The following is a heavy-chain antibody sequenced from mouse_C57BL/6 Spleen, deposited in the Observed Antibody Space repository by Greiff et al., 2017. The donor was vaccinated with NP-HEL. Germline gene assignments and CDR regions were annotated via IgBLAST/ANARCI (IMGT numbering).Heavy chain of an antibody. V-gene: IGHV2-2*01. D-gene: IGHD1-1*01. J-gene: IGHJ4*01. CDR1: GFSLTSYG. Sequence: QVQLQQSGPGLVQPSQSLSITCTVSGFSLTSYGVHWVRPSPGKGLEWLGVIWSGGSTDYNAAFISRLSISKDNSKSQVFFKMNSLQADDTAIYYCARMGITTVVHAMDYWGQGTSVTVSS. CDR3: ARMGITTVVHAMDY. CDR2: IWSGGST.